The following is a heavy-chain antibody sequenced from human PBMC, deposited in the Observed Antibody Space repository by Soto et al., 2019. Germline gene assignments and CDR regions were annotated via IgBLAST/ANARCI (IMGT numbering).Heavy chain of an antibody. V-gene: IGHV4-34*01. CDR1: GGSFSGYY. J-gene: IGHJ5*02. CDR2: INHSGST. CDR3: ARVQLTFQYSSSWYDPRKRDNWFDP. Sequence: SETLSLTCAVYGGSFSGYYWSWIRQPPGKGLEWIGEINHSGSTNYNPSLKSRVTISVDTSKNQFSLKLSSVTAADTAVYYCARVQLTFQYSSSWYDPRKRDNWFDPWGQGTLVTVSS. D-gene: IGHD6-13*01.